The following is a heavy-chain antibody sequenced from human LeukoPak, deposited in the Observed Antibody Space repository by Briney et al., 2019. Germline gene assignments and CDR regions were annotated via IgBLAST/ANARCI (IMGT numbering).Heavy chain of an antibody. CDR3: ARLNGYDFWSGHGRFDY. J-gene: IGHJ4*02. V-gene: IGHV4-34*01. D-gene: IGHD3-3*01. Sequence: PSETLSLTCAVYGGSFSVYYWSWIRQPPGKGLEWIGEINHSGSTNYNPSLKSRVTISVDTSKNQFSLKLSSVTAADTAVYYCARLNGYDFWSGHGRFDYWGQGTLVTVSS. CDR1: GGSFSVYY. CDR2: INHSGST.